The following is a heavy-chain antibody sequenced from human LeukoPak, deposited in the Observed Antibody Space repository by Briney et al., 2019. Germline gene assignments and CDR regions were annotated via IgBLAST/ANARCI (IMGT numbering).Heavy chain of an antibody. CDR1: GVTFSSYW. Sequence: GGSLRLSCAASGVTFSSYWMTWVRQAPGKGLEWVANIKEDGSEKNYVGSVIGRFAISRDNAKNSLYLQMNSLRAEDTAVYYCARGSPLDYWGQGTLVTVSS. J-gene: IGHJ4*02. CDR2: IKEDGSEK. D-gene: IGHD1-26*01. CDR3: ARGSPLDY. V-gene: IGHV3-7*01.